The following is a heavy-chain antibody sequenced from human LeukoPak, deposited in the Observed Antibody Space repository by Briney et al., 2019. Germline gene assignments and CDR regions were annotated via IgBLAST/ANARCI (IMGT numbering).Heavy chain of an antibody. V-gene: IGHV4-59*01. J-gene: IGHJ4*02. CDR2: IYYSGST. CDR3: ARAMYSSSWYFDY. CDR1: GGSISSYY. Sequence: SETLSLTCTVSGGSISSYYWSWIRQPPGKGLEWIGYIYYSGSTNYNPSLKSRVTISVDTSKNQFSLKLSSVTAADTAVYYCARAMYSSSWYFDYWGQGTLVTVSS. D-gene: IGHD6-6*01.